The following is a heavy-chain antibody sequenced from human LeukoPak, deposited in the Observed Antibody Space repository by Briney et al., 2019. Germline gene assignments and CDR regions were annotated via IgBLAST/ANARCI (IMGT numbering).Heavy chain of an antibody. D-gene: IGHD5-18*01. CDR3: ARAELWSTSDFDY. CDR1: GFTFSSYW. J-gene: IGHJ4*02. Sequence: GGSLRLSCAASGFTFSSYWMSWVRQAPGKRLEWVANIKQDGSEKYYVDSVKGRLTISRDNAKNSLYLQMNSLRAEDTAVYYCARAELWSTSDFDYWGQGTLVTVSS. CDR2: IKQDGSEK. V-gene: IGHV3-7*03.